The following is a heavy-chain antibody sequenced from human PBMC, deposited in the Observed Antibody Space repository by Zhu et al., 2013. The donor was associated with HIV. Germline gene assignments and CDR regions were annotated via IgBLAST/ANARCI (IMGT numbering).Heavy chain of an antibody. CDR2: ISPKNGDT. J-gene: IGHJ5*02. CDR3: ATSDEYSTSEGWGWFDP. V-gene: IGHV1-18*01. Sequence: QVQLVQSGAEVKKPGASVKVSCQAYGYTFTRFGVSWVRQAPGQGLEWMGWISPKNGDTNYAQNFQGKVTMTTDTSTSTAYMELMNLTSDDTAVYYCATSDEYSTSEGWGWFDPWGQGTLVIVSS. CDR1: GYTFTRFG. D-gene: IGHD4-4*01.